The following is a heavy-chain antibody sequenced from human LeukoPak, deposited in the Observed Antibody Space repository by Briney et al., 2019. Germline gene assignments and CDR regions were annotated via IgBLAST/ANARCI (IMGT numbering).Heavy chain of an antibody. CDR1: GGSISSYY. J-gene: IGHJ4*02. CDR3: ARGPPATVVVMRFDY. CDR2: IYYSGST. V-gene: IGHV4-59*01. Sequence: SATLSLTCTVSGGSISSYYWSWVRQPPGKGLEWIGCIYYSGSTNYNPSLKSRVTISVDTSKNQFSLKLSSVTAADTAVYYCARGPPATVVVMRFDYWGQGTLVTVSS. D-gene: IGHD3-22*01.